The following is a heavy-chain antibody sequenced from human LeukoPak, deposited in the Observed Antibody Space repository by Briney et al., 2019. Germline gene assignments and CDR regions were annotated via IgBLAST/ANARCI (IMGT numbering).Heavy chain of an antibody. Sequence: SQTLSLTCTVSGGSISSGGYYWSWIRQHPGKGLEWIGYIYYSGSTYYNPSLKSRVTISVDTSKNQFSLKLSSVTAADTAVYYCARDWASRGGAFDIWGQGTMVTVSS. V-gene: IGHV4-31*03. CDR3: ARDWASRGGAFDI. D-gene: IGHD3-16*01. CDR2: IYYSGST. CDR1: GGSISSGGYY. J-gene: IGHJ3*02.